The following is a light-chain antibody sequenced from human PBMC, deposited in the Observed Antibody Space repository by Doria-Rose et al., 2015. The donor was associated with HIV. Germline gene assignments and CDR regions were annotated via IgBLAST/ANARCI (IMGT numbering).Light chain of an antibody. CDR3: QQYNSYPWT. CDR2: KAS. Sequence: QQKPGKAPKLLIYKASSLESWVPSRFSGGGSGTEFTLTISSLQPDDFATYNCQQYNSYPWTFGQGTRVEIK. J-gene: IGKJ1*01. V-gene: IGKV1-5*03.